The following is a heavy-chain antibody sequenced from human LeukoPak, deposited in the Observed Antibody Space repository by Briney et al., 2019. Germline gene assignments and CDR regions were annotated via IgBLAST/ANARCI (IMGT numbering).Heavy chain of an antibody. J-gene: IGHJ6*03. CDR1: GFTFDDFA. D-gene: IGHD3-10*01. CDR3: VKEGEMGQNYYGSGRYYYYMDV. CDR2: INWNSGTI. Sequence: PGGSLRLSCAASGFTFDDFAMRWVRPAPGKGLEWGSGINWNSGTIAYAVSVKGRFTISRDDAKNSLYLQMNSLRADDTALYYCVKEGEMGQNYYGSGRYYYYMDVWGKGTMVTVSS. V-gene: IGHV3-9*01.